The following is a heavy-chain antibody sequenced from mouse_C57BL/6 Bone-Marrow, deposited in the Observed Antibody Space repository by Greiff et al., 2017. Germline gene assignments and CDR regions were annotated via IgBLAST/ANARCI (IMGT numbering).Heavy chain of an antibody. Sequence: EVKLVESGGGLVKPGGSLKLSCAASGFTFSSYAMSWVRQTPEKRLEWVATISDCGSYTSYPDNVQGRFTISRDNAKNNLYLQMSHLKSEDTAIYYCASVRSIVTPLFAYWCQGTLVTVSA. D-gene: IGHD2-12*01. V-gene: IGHV5-4*03. CDR3: ASVRSIVTPLFAY. J-gene: IGHJ3*01. CDR1: GFTFSSYA. CDR2: ISDCGSYT.